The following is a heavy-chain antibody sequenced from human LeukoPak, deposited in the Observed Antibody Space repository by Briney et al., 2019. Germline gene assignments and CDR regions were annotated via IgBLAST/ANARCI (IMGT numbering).Heavy chain of an antibody. CDR3: ARDTRVYSYGWDAFDI. CDR2: IYYSGST. V-gene: IGHV4-39*07. CDR1: GGPISSSSYY. D-gene: IGHD5-18*01. J-gene: IGHJ3*02. Sequence: SETLSLTCTGSGGPISSSSYYWGWIRQPPGKGLEWIGSIYYSGSTYYNPSLKSRVTISVDTSKNQFSLKLSSVTAADTAVYYCARDTRVYSYGWDAFDIWGQGTMVTASS.